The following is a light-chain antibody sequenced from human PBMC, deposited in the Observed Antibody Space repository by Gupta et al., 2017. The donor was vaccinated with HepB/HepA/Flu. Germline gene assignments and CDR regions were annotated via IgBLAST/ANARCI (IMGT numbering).Light chain of an antibody. CDR2: WAS. CDR1: QSVLYSSNNKNY. Sequence: DIVMTQPPDSLAVSLGERATINCKSSQSVLYSSNNKNYLAWYQQKPGQPPKVLIYWASIRESGVPDRFSDSGTGTDFTLTISSLQAEDVAVYYCQQYYSIPRTFGQGTKVEIK. J-gene: IGKJ1*01. V-gene: IGKV4-1*01. CDR3: QQYYSIPRT.